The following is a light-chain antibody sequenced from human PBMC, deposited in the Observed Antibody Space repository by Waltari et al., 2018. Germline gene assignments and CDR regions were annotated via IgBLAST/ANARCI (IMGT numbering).Light chain of an antibody. Sequence: QTVVTQEPSLSVSPGGTVTLTCALSSGSLSTTSYATWYHQTPGQAPRTLVYKANARSSGVPDRFSGSILGNTAVLTITGAQSDDESDYYCALYMGSGIWVFGGGTRLTVL. V-gene: IGLV8-61*01. CDR2: KAN. J-gene: IGLJ3*02. CDR1: SGSLSTTSY. CDR3: ALYMGSGIWV.